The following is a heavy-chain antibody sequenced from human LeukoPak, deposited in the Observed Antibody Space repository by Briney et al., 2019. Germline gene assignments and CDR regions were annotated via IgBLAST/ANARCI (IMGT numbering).Heavy chain of an antibody. D-gene: IGHD3-22*01. CDR1: GGSFSGYY. Sequence: SQTLSLTCAVYGGSFSGYYWSWIRQPPGKGLEWIGEINHSGTTNYNPPLKSRVTISVDTSKTQFSLKLSSVAAADTAVYYCARGGGSSGYYTDYWGQGTLVTVSS. V-gene: IGHV4-34*01. CDR2: INHSGTT. CDR3: ARGGGSSGYYTDY. J-gene: IGHJ4*02.